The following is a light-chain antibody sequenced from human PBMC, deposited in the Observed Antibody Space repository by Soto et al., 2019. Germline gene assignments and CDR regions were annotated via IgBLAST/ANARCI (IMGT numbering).Light chain of an antibody. J-gene: IGLJ1*01. CDR2: EVS. V-gene: IGLV2-14*01. CDR3: SSYTSNSTLYV. Sequence: QSALTQPASVSGSPGQSITISCTGTSSDVGGYNYVSWYQQHPGKAPKLMIYEVSNRPSGVSNRFSGSKSGNTASLTISGLQAEDEADYYCSSYTSNSTLYVFGTGTKHTVL. CDR1: SSDVGGYNY.